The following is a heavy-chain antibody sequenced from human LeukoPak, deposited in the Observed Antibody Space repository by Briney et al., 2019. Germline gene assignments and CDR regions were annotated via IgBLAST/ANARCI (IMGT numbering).Heavy chain of an antibody. V-gene: IGHV4-39*01. CDR2: IYYSGST. CDR3: ARLASSTVAGGYYFDY. Sequence: SETLSLTCTVSGGSISSSSYYWGWIRQPPGKGLEWIGSIYYSGSTYYNPSLKSRVTISVDTSKNQFSLKLSSVTAADTAVYYCARLASSTVAGGYYFDYWGQGTLVTVSS. J-gene: IGHJ4*02. D-gene: IGHD6-19*01. CDR1: GGSISSSSYY.